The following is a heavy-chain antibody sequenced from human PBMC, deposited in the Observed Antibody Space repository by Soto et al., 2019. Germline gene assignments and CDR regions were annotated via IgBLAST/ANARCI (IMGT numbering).Heavy chain of an antibody. D-gene: IGHD2-15*01. J-gene: IGHJ6*04. CDR1: GFTFSSYG. Sequence: GGSLRLSCAASGFTFSSYGMHWVRQAPGKGLEWVAVIWYDGSNKYYADSVKGRFTISRDNSKNTLYLQMNSLRAEDTAVYYCARVRWGGTGGSYYGMLAWGEGTTVTVSS. V-gene: IGHV3-33*01. CDR3: ARVRWGGTGGSYYGMLA. CDR2: IWYDGSNK.